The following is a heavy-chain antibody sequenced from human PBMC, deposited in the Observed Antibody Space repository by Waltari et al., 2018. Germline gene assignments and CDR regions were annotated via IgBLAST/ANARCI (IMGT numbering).Heavy chain of an antibody. D-gene: IGHD6-19*01. Sequence: QLQLQESGPGLVKPSETLSLTCTVSGGSIRSSSYYWGWIRQPPGKGLEWIGSIYYSGSTYYNPSLKSRVTISVDTSKNQFSLKLSSVTAADTAVYYCARQEWLALDYWGQGTLVTVSS. CDR1: GGSIRSSSYY. CDR2: IYYSGST. V-gene: IGHV4-39*07. CDR3: ARQEWLALDY. J-gene: IGHJ4*02.